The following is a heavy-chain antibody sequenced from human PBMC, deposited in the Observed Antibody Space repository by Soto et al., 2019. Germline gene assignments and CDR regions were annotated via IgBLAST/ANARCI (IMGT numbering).Heavy chain of an antibody. CDR2: IYHGGTT. CDR3: ARLKPTYYYDSSGYYFDY. D-gene: IGHD3-22*01. J-gene: IGHJ4*02. V-gene: IGHV4-38-2*02. CDR1: GYSISSGSY. Sequence: SETLSLTCTVSGYSISSGSYWAWIRQPPGKWPEWIASIYHGGTTFYNPSLKSRITISVDTSNNQFSLKLTPVTAADTAVYYCARLKPTYYYDSSGYYFDYWGQGTLVTVSS.